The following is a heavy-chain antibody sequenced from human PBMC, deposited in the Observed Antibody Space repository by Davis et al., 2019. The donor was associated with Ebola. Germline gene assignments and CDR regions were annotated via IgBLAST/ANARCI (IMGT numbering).Heavy chain of an antibody. J-gene: IGHJ6*02. Sequence: SGPTLVKPTQTLTLTCTFSGFSLSTSGMCVSWIRQPPGKALEWLALIDWDDDKYYSTSLKTRLTISKDTSKNQVVLTMTNMDPVDTATYYCARIPKYYDFWSGYYSYYYGMDVWGQGTTVTVSS. CDR1: GFSLSTSGMC. D-gene: IGHD3-3*01. CDR2: IDWDDDK. V-gene: IGHV2-70*01. CDR3: ARIPKYYDFWSGYYSYYYGMDV.